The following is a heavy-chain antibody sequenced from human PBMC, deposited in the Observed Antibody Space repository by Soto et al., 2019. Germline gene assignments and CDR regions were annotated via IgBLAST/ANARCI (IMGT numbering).Heavy chain of an antibody. V-gene: IGHV4-31*03. Sequence: LSLTCTVSGGSISSGGYYWSWIRQHPGKGLEWIGYIYYSGSTYYNPSLKSRVTISVDTSKNQFSLKLSSVTAADTAVYYCARDRGLISKSNYYYGMDVWGQGTTVTVSS. CDR2: IYYSGST. D-gene: IGHD3-10*01. CDR3: ARDRGLISKSNYYYGMDV. J-gene: IGHJ6*02. CDR1: GGSISSGGYY.